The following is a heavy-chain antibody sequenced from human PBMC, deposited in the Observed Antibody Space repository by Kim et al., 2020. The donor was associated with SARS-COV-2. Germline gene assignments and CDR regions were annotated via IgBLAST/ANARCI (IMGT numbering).Heavy chain of an antibody. J-gene: IGHJ4*02. Sequence: GGSLRLSCAASGFTFSSYGMHWVRQAPGKGLEWVAVIWYDGSNKYYADSVKGRFTISRDNSKNTLYLQMNSLRAEDTAVYYCAKVFLSGVRAMVRGAEGLPDYWGQGTLVTVSS. V-gene: IGHV3-33*06. CDR1: GFTFSSYG. D-gene: IGHD3-10*01. CDR2: IWYDGSNK. CDR3: AKVFLSGVRAMVRGAEGLPDY.